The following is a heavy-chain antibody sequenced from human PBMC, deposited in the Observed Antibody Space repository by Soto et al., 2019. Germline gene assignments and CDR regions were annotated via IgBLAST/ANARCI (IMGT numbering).Heavy chain of an antibody. CDR1: GDTFSFYS. J-gene: IGHJ4*02. Sequence: QVQLVQSGAEVKRPGSSVKVSCKASGDTFSFYSINWVRQAPGLGLEWMGRVNPILSMSNYAQRFQGRVTMTADKSTSTAYMELSGLRSEDTAMYYCATSYGSGYRAFDYWGQGDLVTVSS. CDR2: VNPILSMS. V-gene: IGHV1-69*04. CDR3: ATSYGSGYRAFDY. D-gene: IGHD3-10*01.